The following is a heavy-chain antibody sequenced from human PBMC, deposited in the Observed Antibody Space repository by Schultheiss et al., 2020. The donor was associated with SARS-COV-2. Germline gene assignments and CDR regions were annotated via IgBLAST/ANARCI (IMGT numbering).Heavy chain of an antibody. CDR1: GFTFSSYG. CDR3: AKDRVRGVIDY. Sequence: GGSLRLSCTASGFTFSSYGMHWVRQAPGKGLEWVAVIYSGGSTYYADSVKGRFTISRDNSKNTLYLQMNSLRAEDTAVYYCAKDRVRGVIDYWGQGTLVTVSS. J-gene: IGHJ4*02. V-gene: IGHV3-NL1*01. CDR2: IYSGGST. D-gene: IGHD3-10*01.